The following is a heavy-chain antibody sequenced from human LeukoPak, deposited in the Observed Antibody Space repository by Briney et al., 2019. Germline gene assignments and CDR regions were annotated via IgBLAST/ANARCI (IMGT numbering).Heavy chain of an antibody. CDR2: MNPNSGNT. CDR1: GYTFTSYD. Sequence: ASVTVSCKASGYTFTSYDINWVRQAAGQGVEWMGWMNPNSGNTDYAQKFQGRGTMTRNTSISTAYMELRSLRSDDTAVYYCARDRHLGSGRSDAFDIWGQGTMVTVSS. V-gene: IGHV1-8*01. J-gene: IGHJ3*02. D-gene: IGHD3-10*01. CDR3: ARDRHLGSGRSDAFDI.